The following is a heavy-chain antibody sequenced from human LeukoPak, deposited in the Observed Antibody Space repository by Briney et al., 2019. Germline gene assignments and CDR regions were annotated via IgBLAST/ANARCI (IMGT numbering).Heavy chain of an antibody. J-gene: IGHJ4*02. Sequence: GGSLRLSCAASGFTFSSYAVSWVRQAPGKGLEWVSAISGGGSSTYYADSVKGRFTISRDNSKNTLYLQMNSLRAEDTAVYYCAANNWNDQFDYWGQGTLVTVSS. V-gene: IGHV3-23*01. CDR2: ISGGGSST. CDR1: GFTFSSYA. D-gene: IGHD1-20*01. CDR3: AANNWNDQFDY.